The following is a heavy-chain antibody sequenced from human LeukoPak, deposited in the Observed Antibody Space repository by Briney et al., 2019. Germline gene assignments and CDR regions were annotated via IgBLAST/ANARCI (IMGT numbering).Heavy chain of an antibody. J-gene: IGHJ4*02. CDR2: ITDSGGNT. Sequence: GGSLRLSCVASGFNFNMFWMSWVRQAPGKGLEWVSGITDSGGNTYYAAPVKGRFTISRDNSKNTLYLQMNSLRAEDTAVYYCARAGHCTNGICYTADFDYWGQGTLVTVSS. V-gene: IGHV3-23*01. CDR3: ARAGHCTNGICYTADFDY. CDR1: GFNFNMFW. D-gene: IGHD2-8*01.